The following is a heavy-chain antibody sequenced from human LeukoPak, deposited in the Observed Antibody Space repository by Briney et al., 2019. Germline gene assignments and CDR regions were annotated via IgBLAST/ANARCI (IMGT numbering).Heavy chain of an antibody. J-gene: IGHJ3*02. D-gene: IGHD5-18*01. CDR3: AREGRRSGYSYGYTGSRAFDI. CDR2: INPSGGST. CDR1: GYTFTSYY. Sequence: ASVKVSCKASGYTFTSYYMHWVRQAPGQGLEWMGIINPSGGSTSYAQKFQGRVTMTRDMSTSTVYMELSSLRSEDTAVYYCAREGRRSGYSYGYTGSRAFDIRGQGTMVTVSS. V-gene: IGHV1-46*01.